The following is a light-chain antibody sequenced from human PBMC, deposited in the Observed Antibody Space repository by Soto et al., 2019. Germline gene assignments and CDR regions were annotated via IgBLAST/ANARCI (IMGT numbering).Light chain of an antibody. Sequence: EIVMTQSPATLSVSPGERATLSCRASQGVTSNLAWYQQKPGQAPRLLIYGASTRATGIPARFSGSGSGTEITPTISSLPSEDFAFYYWQQYNSCPLTFGGGTKVEIK. J-gene: IGKJ4*01. CDR2: GAS. V-gene: IGKV3-15*01. CDR3: QQYNSCPLT. CDR1: QGVTSN.